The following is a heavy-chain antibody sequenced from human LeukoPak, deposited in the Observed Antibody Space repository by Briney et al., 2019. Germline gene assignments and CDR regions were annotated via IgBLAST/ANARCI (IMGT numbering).Heavy chain of an antibody. Sequence: GASVKVSCKASGGTFSSYAISWVRQAPGQGLEWMGGIIPIFGSANYAQKFQGRVTITADKSTSTAYMELSSLRSEDTAVYYCARERLADAFDIWGQGTMVTVSS. J-gene: IGHJ3*02. CDR2: IIPIFGSA. CDR3: ARERLADAFDI. CDR1: GGTFSSYA. V-gene: IGHV1-69*06.